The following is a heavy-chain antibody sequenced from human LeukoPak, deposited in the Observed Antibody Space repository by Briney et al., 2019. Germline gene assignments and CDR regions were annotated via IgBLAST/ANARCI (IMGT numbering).Heavy chain of an antibody. D-gene: IGHD2-2*01. CDR2: INHSGST. V-gene: IGHV4-34*01. Sequence: PSETLSLTCAVYGGSFGGYYWSWIRQPPGKGLEWIGEINHSGSTNYNPSLKSRVTISVDTSKNQFSLKLSSVTAADTAVYYCARSQVVPAARFDPWGQGTLVTVSS. J-gene: IGHJ5*02. CDR1: GGSFGGYY. CDR3: ARSQVVPAARFDP.